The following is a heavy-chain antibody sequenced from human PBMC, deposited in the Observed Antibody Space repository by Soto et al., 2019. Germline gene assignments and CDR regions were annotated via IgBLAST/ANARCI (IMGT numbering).Heavy chain of an antibody. CDR2: ISWNSGSI. J-gene: IGHJ4*02. CDR1: GFTFDDYA. D-gene: IGHD2-15*01. Sequence: GGSLRLSCAASGFTFDDYAMHWVRQAPGKGLEWVSGISWNSGSIGYADSVKGRFTISRDNAKNSLYLQMNSLRAEDTALYYCAKGTAPAPLTPENFDYWGQGTLVTVSS. CDR3: AKGTAPAPLTPENFDY. V-gene: IGHV3-9*01.